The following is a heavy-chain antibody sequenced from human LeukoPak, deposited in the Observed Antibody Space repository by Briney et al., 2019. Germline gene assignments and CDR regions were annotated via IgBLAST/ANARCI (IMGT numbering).Heavy chain of an antibody. CDR1: GFPFSSFA. CDR2: IWYDGSNK. D-gene: IGHD5-12*01. Sequence: GGSLRLSCAASGFPFSSFAMHWVRQAPGKGLEWVAVIWYDGSNKYYADSVKGRFTISRDNSKNTLYLQMNSLRAEDMAVYYCARTTWLRGSLDYWGQGTLVTVSS. J-gene: IGHJ4*02. V-gene: IGHV3-33*01. CDR3: ARTTWLRGSLDY.